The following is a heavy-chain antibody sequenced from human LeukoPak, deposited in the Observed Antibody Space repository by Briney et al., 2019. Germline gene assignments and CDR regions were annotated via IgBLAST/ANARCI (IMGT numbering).Heavy chain of an antibody. Sequence: SETLFLTCSVSGGSVSSGSYYWSWIRQPPGKGLEWIGYIHHSGSTNYNPSFKSRVTISVDTSKKQFSLKLNSVTAADTAVYYCARGAAAAIWGQGTMVKVSS. CDR2: IHHSGST. D-gene: IGHD6-13*01. CDR3: ARGAAAAI. CDR1: GGSVSSGSYY. J-gene: IGHJ3*02. V-gene: IGHV4-61*01.